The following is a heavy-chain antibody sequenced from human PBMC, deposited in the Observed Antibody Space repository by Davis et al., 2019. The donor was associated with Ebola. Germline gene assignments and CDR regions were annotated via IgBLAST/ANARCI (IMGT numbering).Heavy chain of an antibody. D-gene: IGHD2-2*02. CDR1: GYTLTDLS. V-gene: IGHV1-24*01. J-gene: IGHJ3*02. CDR3: ATPHCSSTSCHMGPLIFDI. CDR2: FDPEDGET. Sequence: ASVKVSCKVSGYTLTDLSMHWVRQAPGKGLEWMGGFDPEDGETIYAQKFQGRVTMTEDTSTDTAYMELSSLRSEDTAVYYCATPHCSSTSCHMGPLIFDIWGQGTMVTVSS.